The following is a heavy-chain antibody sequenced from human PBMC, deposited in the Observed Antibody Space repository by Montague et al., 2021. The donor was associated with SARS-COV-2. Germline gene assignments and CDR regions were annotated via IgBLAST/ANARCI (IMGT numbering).Heavy chain of an antibody. D-gene: IGHD3-22*01. CDR1: GGSIGSSSYY. J-gene: IGHJ3*02. V-gene: IGHV4-39*01. CDR2: IYYSGST. CDR3: ARFPTSYYYDSKAAPATPDAFDI. Sequence: SETLSLTCTVSGGSIGSSSYYWGWIRQPPGKGLEWIGSIYYSGSTYYNPSLKSRVTISVDTSKSQFSLKLSSVTAADTAVYYCARFPTSYYYDSKAAPATPDAFDIWGQGTMVTVSS.